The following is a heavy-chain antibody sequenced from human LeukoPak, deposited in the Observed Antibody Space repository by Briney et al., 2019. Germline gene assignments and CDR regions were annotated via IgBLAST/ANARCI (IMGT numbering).Heavy chain of an antibody. CDR1: GGTFSSYA. CDR3: ARERGQWLVLYYFDF. J-gene: IGHJ4*02. Sequence: SVKVSCKASGGTFSSYAISWVRQAPGQGLEWMGRIIPIFGTANYAQKFQGRVTITTDESTSTAYMELSSLRSEDTAVYYCARERGQWLVLYYFDFWGQGTLVTVSS. CDR2: IIPIFGTA. D-gene: IGHD6-19*01. V-gene: IGHV1-69*05.